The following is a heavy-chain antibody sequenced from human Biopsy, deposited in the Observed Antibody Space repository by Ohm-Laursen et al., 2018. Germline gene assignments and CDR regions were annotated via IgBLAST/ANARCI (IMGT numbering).Heavy chain of an antibody. D-gene: IGHD3-10*01. V-gene: IGHV1-2*02. CDR2: VNPNSGAT. CDR3: ARDRMVTIITLVRADTFDI. J-gene: IGHJ3*02. CDR1: GYTFTDYS. Sequence: ATVKISCNASGYTFTDYSLHWVRQAPGQGLEWMGWVNPNSGATNYAQKFQGRVTMTSDTSISTAYIELRRLISDDTAVYFCARDRMVTIITLVRADTFDIWGQGTLVSVSS.